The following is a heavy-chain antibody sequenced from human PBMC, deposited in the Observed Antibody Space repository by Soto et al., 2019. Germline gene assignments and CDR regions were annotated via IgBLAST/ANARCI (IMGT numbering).Heavy chain of an antibody. D-gene: IGHD4-17*01. V-gene: IGHV4-39*01. CDR3: ARRSTVRIQ. J-gene: IGHJ4*02. Sequence: SETLSLTCTVSGGSISSSSYYWGWIRQPPGKGLEWIGSIYYSGNTYYNPSVKSRVTISVDTSKNKLALKLSSVTAADPAVYFCARRSTVRIQWGQGTLVTVSS. CDR1: GGSISSSSYY. CDR2: IYYSGNT.